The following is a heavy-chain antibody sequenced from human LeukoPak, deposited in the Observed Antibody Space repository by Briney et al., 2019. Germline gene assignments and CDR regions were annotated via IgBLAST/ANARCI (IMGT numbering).Heavy chain of an antibody. V-gene: IGHV1-69*05. D-gene: IGHD3-22*01. CDR3: ARDRSYYDSSGFLDY. Sequence: SVKVSCKASGGTFSSHAISWVRQAPGQGLEWMGRIIPIFGTANYAQKFQGRVTITTDESTSTAYMELSSLRSEDTAVYYCARDRSYYDSSGFLDYWGQGTLVTVSS. CDR2: IIPIFGTA. J-gene: IGHJ4*02. CDR1: GGTFSSHA.